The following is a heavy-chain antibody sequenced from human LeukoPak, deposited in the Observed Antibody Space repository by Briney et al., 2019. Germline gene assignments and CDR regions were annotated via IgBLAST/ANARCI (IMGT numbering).Heavy chain of an antibody. Sequence: SETLSLTCTVSGGSVSDYYWSWIRQSPGKGLEWIGYIYYTGSSSYNPSLRSRVTISADTSKNQFSLKLSSVTAADTAVYYCARTEVRPDYYDNSGGFDYWGQGILVTVSS. D-gene: IGHD3-22*01. CDR2: IYYTGSS. CDR3: ARTEVRPDYYDNSGGFDY. V-gene: IGHV4-59*02. CDR1: GGSVSDYY. J-gene: IGHJ4*02.